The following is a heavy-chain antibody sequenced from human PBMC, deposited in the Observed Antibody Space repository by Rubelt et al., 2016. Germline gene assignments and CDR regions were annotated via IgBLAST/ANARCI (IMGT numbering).Heavy chain of an antibody. V-gene: IGHV1-69*01. CDR2: IIPVFGTA. CDR3: ATTIAIRPYCFDY. Sequence: QVQLVQSGAEVKKPGSSVKVSCKASGGTFSSYAISWVRQAPGQGLEWMGGIIPVFGTANYAQKFQGRISMTADESTSTAYMERSSLRSEDTAVYYCATTIAIRPYCFDYWGQGTLVTVSS. D-gene: IGHD6-6*01. CDR1: GGTFSSYA. J-gene: IGHJ4*02.